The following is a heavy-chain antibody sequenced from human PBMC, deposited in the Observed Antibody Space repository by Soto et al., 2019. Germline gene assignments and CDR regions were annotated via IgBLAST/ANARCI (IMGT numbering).Heavy chain of an antibody. CDR1: GGSISSGGYY. CDR3: ARFPEEITTVTTGYYGMDV. D-gene: IGHD4-17*01. Sequence: PSETLSLTCTVSGGSISSGGYYWSWIRQHPGKGLEWIGYIYYSGSTYYNPSLKSRVTISVDTSKNQFSLKLSSVTAANTAAYYCARFPEEITTVTTGYYGMDVWGQGTTVTVSS. CDR2: IYYSGST. J-gene: IGHJ6*02. V-gene: IGHV4-31*03.